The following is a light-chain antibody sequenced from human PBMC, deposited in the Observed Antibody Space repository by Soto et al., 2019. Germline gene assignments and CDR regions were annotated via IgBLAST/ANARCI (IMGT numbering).Light chain of an antibody. Sequence: EIVLTQSPATPYLSPGERATLSCRANQSVSSYLAWYKQKTGQAPRLLIYDASNRATGIPARFSGSGSGTDFTLTISSLEPEDFAVYYYQQRSNWPLTFGGGTKVEIK. CDR3: QQRSNWPLT. CDR1: QSVSSY. CDR2: DAS. V-gene: IGKV3-11*01. J-gene: IGKJ4*01.